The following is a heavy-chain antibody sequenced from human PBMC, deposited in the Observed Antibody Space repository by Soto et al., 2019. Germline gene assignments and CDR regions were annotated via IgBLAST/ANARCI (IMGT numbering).Heavy chain of an antibody. Sequence: PGGSLRLSCAASGFTFSSYAMHWVRQAPGKGLEWVAVISYDGSNKYYAASVKGRFTISRDNSKNTLYLQMNSLRAEDTAGYCCARVGPEIFDYWGQGTLVTVSS. CDR1: GFTFSSYA. CDR2: ISYDGSNK. J-gene: IGHJ4*02. CDR3: ARVGPEIFDY. V-gene: IGHV3-30-3*01.